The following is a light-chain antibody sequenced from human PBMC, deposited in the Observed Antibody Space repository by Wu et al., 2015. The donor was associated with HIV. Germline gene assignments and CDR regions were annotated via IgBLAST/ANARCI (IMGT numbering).Light chain of an antibody. Sequence: EIVLTQSPGTLSLSPGERATLSCRASQSVSSSYLAWYQQKPGQAPRLLIYGASSRATGIPDRFSGSGSGTEFTLTISSMQSEDFGVYYCQQYNTWQTFGQGTKVEIK. V-gene: IGKV3-20*01. J-gene: IGKJ1*01. CDR2: GAS. CDR1: QSVSSSY. CDR3: QQYNTWQT.